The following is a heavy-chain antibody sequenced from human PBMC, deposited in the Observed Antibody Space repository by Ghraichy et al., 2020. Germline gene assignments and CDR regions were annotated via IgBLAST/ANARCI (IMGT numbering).Heavy chain of an antibody. CDR3: ARQPAATMREFAFDY. J-gene: IGHJ4*02. CDR2: VFYSGST. D-gene: IGHD2-2*01. CDR1: GDSISSGSFF. V-gene: IGHV4-39*01. Sequence: ETLSLTCTVSGDSISSGSFFWGWIRQPPGKGLDWIGSVFYSGSTYYNPSLKSRVTISVDTSKNQFSLKLSSVTAAETAVYWCARQPAATMREFAFDYWGQGTLVTLSS.